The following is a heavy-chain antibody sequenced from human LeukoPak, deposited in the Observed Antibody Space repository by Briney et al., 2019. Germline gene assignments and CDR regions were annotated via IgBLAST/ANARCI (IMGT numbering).Heavy chain of an antibody. CDR3: AKDLGYYYDSSGYYYFDY. V-gene: IGHV3-23*01. CDR2: ISASGGST. CDR1: GFTFSGYA. D-gene: IGHD3-22*01. Sequence: PGGSLRLSCVASGFTFSGYAMSWVRQAPGKGLEWVATISASGGSTYYADSVKGRFTISRDNSKSMLYLQMNSLRAEDTAVYYCAKDLGYYYDSSGYYYFDYWGQGVLVTVSS. J-gene: IGHJ4*02.